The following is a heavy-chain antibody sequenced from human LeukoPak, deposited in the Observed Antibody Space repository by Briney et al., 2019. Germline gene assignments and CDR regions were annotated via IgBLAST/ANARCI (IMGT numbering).Heavy chain of an antibody. CDR1: GGTFSSYA. V-gene: IGHV1-69*05. CDR3: ASSSRLVGHCTNGVCSLFDY. D-gene: IGHD2-8*01. J-gene: IGHJ4*02. Sequence: SVKVSCKASGGTFSSYAISWVRQAPGQGLEWMGRIIPVFGTANYAQKFQGRVTITTDESTSTAYMELSSLRSEDTAVYYCASSSRLVGHCTNGVCSLFDYWGQGTLVTVSS. CDR2: IIPVFGTA.